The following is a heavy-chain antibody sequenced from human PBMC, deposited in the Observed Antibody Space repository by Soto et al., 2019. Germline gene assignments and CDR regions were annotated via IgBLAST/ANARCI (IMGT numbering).Heavy chain of an antibody. D-gene: IGHD2-2*01. J-gene: IGHJ4*02. CDR1: GFSLSTTAEG. Sequence: QITLKESGPTLVNPTQTLTLTCTFSGFSLSTTAEGVCWIRQPPGKALEWLALIYWDDDERYSPSLKSRLTITKDTSKNQVVLTMTNVDPVDTATYYCAHGSCSSADCYPNPYLDYWGQGILVTVSS. CDR3: AHGSCSSADCYPNPYLDY. CDR2: IYWDDDE. V-gene: IGHV2-5*02.